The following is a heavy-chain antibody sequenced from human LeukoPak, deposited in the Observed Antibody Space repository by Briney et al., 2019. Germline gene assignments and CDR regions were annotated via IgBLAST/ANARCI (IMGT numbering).Heavy chain of an antibody. CDR3: ARALYDSSGPFDY. J-gene: IGHJ4*02. CDR1: GFDFSNYG. D-gene: IGHD3-22*01. V-gene: IGHV3-30*03. CDR2: ISRDGTNK. Sequence: GGSLRLSCAASGFDFSNYGIHWVRQAPGKRLEWVALISRDGTNKFYADSVKGRFTISRDNSKNTLYLQMNSLRAEDTAVYYCARALYDSSGPFDYWGQGTLVTVFS.